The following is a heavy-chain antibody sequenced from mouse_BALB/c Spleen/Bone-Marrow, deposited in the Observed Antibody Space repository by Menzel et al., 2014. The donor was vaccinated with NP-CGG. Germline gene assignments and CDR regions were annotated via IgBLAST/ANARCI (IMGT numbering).Heavy chain of an antibody. CDR1: GYTFTSYY. J-gene: IGHJ3*01. D-gene: IGHD1-2*01. CDR2: INPSNGGT. V-gene: IGHV1S81*02. CDR3: TRPFYGYVGYAY. Sequence: QVQLQQSGAELVKPGASVKLSCKASGYTFTSYYMYRVKQRPGQGLEWIGEINPSNGGTNFNEKFKSKATLTVDKSSSTAYMQLSSLTFEDSAIYYCTRPFYGYVGYAYWGQGTQVTVSA.